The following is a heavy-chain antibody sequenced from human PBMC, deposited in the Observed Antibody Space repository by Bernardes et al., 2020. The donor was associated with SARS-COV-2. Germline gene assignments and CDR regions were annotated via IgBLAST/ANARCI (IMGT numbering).Heavy chain of an antibody. V-gene: IGHV4-59*08. Sequence: SETLSLTCTVSGGSISSYYWSWIRQPPGKGLEWIGYIYYSGSTNYNPSLKSRVTISVDTSKNQFSLKLSSVTAADTAVYYCARSQWQTNDWFDPWGQGTLVTVSS. CDR2: IYYSGST. J-gene: IGHJ5*02. CDR1: GGSISSYY. CDR3: ARSQWQTNDWFDP. D-gene: IGHD2-8*01.